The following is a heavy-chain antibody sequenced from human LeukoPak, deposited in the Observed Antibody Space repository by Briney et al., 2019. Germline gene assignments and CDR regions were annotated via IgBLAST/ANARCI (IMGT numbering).Heavy chain of an antibody. D-gene: IGHD1-26*01. CDR1: GGTFSSYA. CDR3: ARATTRWELRDPFDY. V-gene: IGHV1-69*04. CDR2: IIPILGIA. J-gene: IGHJ4*02. Sequence: ASVKVSCKASGGTFSSYAISWVRQAPGQGLEWMGRIIPILGIANYAQKFQGRVTITTDESTSTAYMELSSLRSEDTAVYYCARATTRWELRDPFDYWGQGTLVTVSS.